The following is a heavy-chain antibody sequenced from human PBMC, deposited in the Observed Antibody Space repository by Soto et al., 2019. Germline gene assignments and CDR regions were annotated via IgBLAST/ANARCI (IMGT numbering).Heavy chain of an antibody. Sequence: GGSLRLSCAASGFTFSSYAMSWVRQAPGKGLEWVSAISGSGGSTYYADSVKGRFTISRDNSQNTLYLQMNSLRAEDTAVYYCAKTITLGRYDFWSGVSLYYFDYWGQGTLVTVSS. V-gene: IGHV3-23*01. D-gene: IGHD3-3*01. CDR3: AKTITLGRYDFWSGVSLYYFDY. CDR2: ISGSGGST. CDR1: GFTFSSYA. J-gene: IGHJ4*02.